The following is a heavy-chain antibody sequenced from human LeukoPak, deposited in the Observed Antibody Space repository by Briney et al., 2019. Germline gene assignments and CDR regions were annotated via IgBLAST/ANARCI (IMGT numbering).Heavy chain of an antibody. CDR1: GLTFSSYA. V-gene: IGHV3-23*01. CDR2: ISGSGGST. J-gene: IGHJ4*02. CDR3: VKGMAVAGTGVLVY. Sequence: GGSLRLSCAASGLTFSSYAMSWVRQAPGKGLEWVSAISGSGGSTYYADSVKGRFTISRDNSKNTLYLQMNSLRAEDTAVYYCVKGMAVAGTGVLVYWGQGTLVTVSS. D-gene: IGHD6-19*01.